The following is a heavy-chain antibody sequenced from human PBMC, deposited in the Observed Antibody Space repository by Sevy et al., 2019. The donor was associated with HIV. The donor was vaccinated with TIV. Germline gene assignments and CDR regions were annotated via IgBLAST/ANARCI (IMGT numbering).Heavy chain of an antibody. CDR2: IYHSGTT. CDR1: GYSISSGYY. V-gene: IGHV4-38-2*01. CDR3: ARYSAYYDSSGYARWFDP. J-gene: IGHJ5*02. Sequence: SETLSLTCAVSGYSISSGYYWGWIRQPPGKGLDWIGHIYHSGTTSYNPSLESRVTMSINTSKNQFSLTLSSVTAADTAVYYCARYSAYYDSSGYARWFDPWGQGTLVTVSS. D-gene: IGHD3-22*01.